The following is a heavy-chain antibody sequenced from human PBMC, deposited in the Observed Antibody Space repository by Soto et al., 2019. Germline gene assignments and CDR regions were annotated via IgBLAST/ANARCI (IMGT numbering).Heavy chain of an antibody. Sequence: GGSLRLSCAASGFTFSSYAMHWVRQAPGKGLEYASAISSNGGSTYYANSVQGRFTISRDNSKNTLYLQMGSLRAEDMAVYYCARDYPLNYYYGSGSYYYYYGMDVWGQGTTVTVSS. CDR2: ISSNGGST. J-gene: IGHJ6*02. V-gene: IGHV3-64*01. CDR1: GFTFSSYA. D-gene: IGHD3-10*01. CDR3: ARDYPLNYYYGSGSYYYYYGMDV.